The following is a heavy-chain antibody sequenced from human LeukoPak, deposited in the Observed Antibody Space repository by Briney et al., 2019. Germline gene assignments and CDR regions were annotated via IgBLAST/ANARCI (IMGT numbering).Heavy chain of an antibody. CDR2: INDRGRT. Sequence: SETLSLTCAVHGVSFSGYHWNWIRQSPGKGLEWIGEINDRGRTNYNPSLKSRVTLSVDTSKKQFSLKLSSVTAADTAVYYCARDPTTVVTLPYYFDFWGQGTLVTVSS. D-gene: IGHD4-23*01. CDR1: GVSFSGYH. J-gene: IGHJ4*02. V-gene: IGHV4-34*01. CDR3: ARDPTTVVTLPYYFDF.